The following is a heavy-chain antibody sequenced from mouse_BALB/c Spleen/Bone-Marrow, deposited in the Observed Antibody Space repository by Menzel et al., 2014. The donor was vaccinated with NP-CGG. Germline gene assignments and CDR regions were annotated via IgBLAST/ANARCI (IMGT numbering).Heavy chain of an antibody. CDR3: ARGLYYDYEFAY. Sequence: VQGVESGPGLVQPSQSLSITCTVSGFSLTSYGVHWVRQSPGKGLEWLGVIWSGGSTDYNAAFISRLSISKDNSKSQVFFKMNGLQANDTAIYYCARGLYYDYEFAYWGQGTLVTVSA. J-gene: IGHJ3*01. CDR1: GFSLTSYG. V-gene: IGHV2-2*02. D-gene: IGHD2-4*01. CDR2: IWSGGST.